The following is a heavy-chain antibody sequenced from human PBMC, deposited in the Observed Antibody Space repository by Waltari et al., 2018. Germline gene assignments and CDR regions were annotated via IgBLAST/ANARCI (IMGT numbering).Heavy chain of an antibody. J-gene: IGHJ4*02. CDR2: INPNSGGT. D-gene: IGHD6-19*01. CDR1: GYTFTDYY. CDR3: ATNGYIAVAGEYFDY. Sequence: VQLVQSGAEVKKPGATVKISCKASGYTFTDYYLHWVQQAPGQGLEWMGRINPNSGGTNYAQKFQGRVTMTRDTSISTAYMELSRLRSDDTAVYYCATNGYIAVAGEYFDYWGQGTLVTVSS. V-gene: IGHV1-2*06.